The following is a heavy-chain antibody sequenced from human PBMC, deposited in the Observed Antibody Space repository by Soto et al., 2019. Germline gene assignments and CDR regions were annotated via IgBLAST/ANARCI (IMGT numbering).Heavy chain of an antibody. Sequence: QVQLVQSGAEVKEPGASVKVSCKASAYTFTSYGFSWVRQAPGQGLEWMGWITAYNGNTKYAQKLQGRVIMATDTSTSTAFMELRSLRSDDTAVYYCAREGPNHRLSWGQGTLVTVSS. V-gene: IGHV1-18*01. CDR2: ITAYNGNT. J-gene: IGHJ5*02. CDR3: AREGPNHRLS. CDR1: AYTFTSYG. D-gene: IGHD3-16*02.